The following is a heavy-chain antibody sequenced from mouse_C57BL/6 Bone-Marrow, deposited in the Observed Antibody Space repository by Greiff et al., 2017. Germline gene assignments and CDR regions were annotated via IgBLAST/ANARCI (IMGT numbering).Heavy chain of an antibody. V-gene: IGHV5-12*01. CDR1: GFSFSDYY. D-gene: IGHD1-1*01. CDR3: ARPYYGSRGFAY. CDR2: ISNGGGST. J-gene: IGHJ3*01. Sequence: EVMLVESGGGLVQPGGSLKLSCAASGFSFSDYYMYWVRQTPEKRLEWVAYISNGGGSTYYPDTVKGRFTISRDNAKNTLYLQMSRLKSEDTAMYYCARPYYGSRGFAYWGQGTLVTVSA.